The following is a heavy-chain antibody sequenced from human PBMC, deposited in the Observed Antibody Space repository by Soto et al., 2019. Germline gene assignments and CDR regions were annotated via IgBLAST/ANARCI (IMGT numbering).Heavy chain of an antibody. Sequence: PSETLSLTCIVSGGSVSSSNWWSWVRQPPGKGLEWIGEIYHSGSTTYNPSLKSRATISVDKSENQFSLRLKYVTAADTAVYYCASVGADYDNSGYYLPWGPGHLVTVSS. D-gene: IGHD3-22*01. V-gene: IGHV4-4*02. CDR3: ASVGADYDNSGYYLP. J-gene: IGHJ5*02. CDR2: IYHSGST. CDR1: GGSVSSSNW.